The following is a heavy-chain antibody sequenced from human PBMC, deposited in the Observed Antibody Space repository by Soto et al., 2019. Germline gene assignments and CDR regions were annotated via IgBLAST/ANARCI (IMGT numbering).Heavy chain of an antibody. J-gene: IGHJ4*02. CDR1: GDTISSTRW. V-gene: IGHV4-4*02. Sequence: SETLSLTCTVSGDTISSTRWRSWVRLSPGKGLEWIGDIYHLGTTNYNPSLKSRATLSVDKSKNQFSLKLTSVTAADTAVYYCARGGGIRYFDYWGQGTLVTVS. CDR3: ARGGGIRYFDY. CDR2: IYHLGTT. D-gene: IGHD1-20*01.